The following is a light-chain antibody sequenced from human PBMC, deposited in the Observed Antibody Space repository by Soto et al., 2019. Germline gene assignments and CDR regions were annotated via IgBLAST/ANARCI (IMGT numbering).Light chain of an antibody. Sequence: DIQMTPSPSTLPASVGDRVTISCRASQSISNWLAWYQQTPGTAPKVLIYHASNLQSGVPSRFSGRGSGTEFTLTISSLQPDDFATYYCQQYYSYPWTFGQGPKVDIK. CDR3: QQYYSYPWT. V-gene: IGKV1-5*01. CDR1: QSISNW. CDR2: HAS. J-gene: IGKJ1*01.